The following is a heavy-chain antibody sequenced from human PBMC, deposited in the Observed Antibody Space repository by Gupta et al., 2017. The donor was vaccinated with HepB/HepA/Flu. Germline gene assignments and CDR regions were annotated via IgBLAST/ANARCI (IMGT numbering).Heavy chain of an antibody. CDR3: ARLDYCSSTSCYGYVFDI. J-gene: IGHJ3*02. V-gene: IGHV3-53*01. CDR1: GXXXSXXX. CDR2: IYSGGST. D-gene: IGHD2-2*01. Sequence: EVQLVASGGGLIQPGGSLRLSCAASGXXXSXXXXSXXRXAXGKGLEWCSVIYSGGSTYYADSVKGLFTISRDNSKNTLYLQMNSLRAEDTAVYYCARLDYCSSTSCYGYVFDIWGQGTMVTVSS.